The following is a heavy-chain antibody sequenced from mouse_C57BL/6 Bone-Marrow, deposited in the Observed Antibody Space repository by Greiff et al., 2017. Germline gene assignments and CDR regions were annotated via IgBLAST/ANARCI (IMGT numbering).Heavy chain of an antibody. J-gene: IGHJ4*01. CDR2: IYPGNSDT. D-gene: IGHD1-1*01. CDR1: GYTFTSYW. V-gene: IGHV1-5*01. CDR3: TRRRYYGSSYAMDY. Sequence: EVKVVESGTVLVRPGASVKMSCKTSGYTFTSYWMHWVKQRPGQGLEWIGAIYPGNSDTSYNQKFKGKAKLTAVTSASTAYMELSSLTNEDSAVYYCTRRRYYGSSYAMDYWGQGTSVTVSS.